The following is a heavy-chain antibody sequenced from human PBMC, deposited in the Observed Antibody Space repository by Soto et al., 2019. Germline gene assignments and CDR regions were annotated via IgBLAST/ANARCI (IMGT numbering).Heavy chain of an antibody. V-gene: IGHV1-69*01. D-gene: IGHD3-22*01. CDR3: AREMPTRRRPYSYKTSGSFEY. Sequence: QVLLVQSGAEMKKPGSSMKVSCKASGGAFNNYAFSWLRQSPGQGLEWMGGIIPMFGTPQFAEKFQGRISITADDSTITVYLELSGVRSGDTAFYYCAREMPTRRRPYSYKTSGSFEYWGPGTLSTVST. CDR2: IIPMFGTP. J-gene: IGHJ4*02. CDR1: GGAFNNYA.